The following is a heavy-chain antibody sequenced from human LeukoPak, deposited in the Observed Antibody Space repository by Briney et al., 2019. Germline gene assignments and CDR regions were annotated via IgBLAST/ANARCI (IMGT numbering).Heavy chain of an antibody. CDR3: ARSWHGVDS. V-gene: IGHV3-74*01. CDR1: GFTFSSSW. Sequence: GGSLRLSCAASGFTFSSSWMYWVRQGPGKGLVWVALIRADGSSTTYADSVEGRFAVSRDNAKNTLYLQMNSLRAEDTAVYYCARSWHGVDSWGQGTLVTVSS. D-gene: IGHD2-8*01. CDR2: IRADGSST. J-gene: IGHJ4*02.